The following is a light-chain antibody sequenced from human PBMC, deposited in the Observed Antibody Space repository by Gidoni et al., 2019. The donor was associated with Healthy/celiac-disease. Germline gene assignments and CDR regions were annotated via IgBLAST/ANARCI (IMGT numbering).Light chain of an antibody. CDR3: QQYDNWRS. V-gene: IGKV3-15*01. CDR2: GAS. J-gene: IGKJ2*03. Sequence: EIVMTQSPATLSVSPGERATLSCRASQSVSSNLAWYQQKPGPAPRLLIYGASTRATGIQARFSGSWSGTEFTLTISSLQSEDFAVYYCQQYDNWRSFGQGTKLEIK. CDR1: QSVSSN.